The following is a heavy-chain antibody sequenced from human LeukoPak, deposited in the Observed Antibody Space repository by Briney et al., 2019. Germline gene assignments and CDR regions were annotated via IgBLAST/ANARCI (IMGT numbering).Heavy chain of an antibody. CDR2: IRSDGSDK. CDR3: ARDSCFIKTCLDY. Sequence: GGSLRLSCAASGFIFSNFGMHWVRQSPGKGLEGVAAIRSDGSDKYFADSVKGRFTISRDKSKSTMYLQMDTLRAEDTAVYYCARDSCFIKTCLDYWGQGTLVTVSS. J-gene: IGHJ4*02. V-gene: IGHV3-33*01. D-gene: IGHD3-10*01. CDR1: GFIFSNFG.